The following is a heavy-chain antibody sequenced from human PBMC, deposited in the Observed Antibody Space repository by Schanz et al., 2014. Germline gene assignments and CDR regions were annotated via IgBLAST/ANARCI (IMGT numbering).Heavy chain of an antibody. CDR3: ARGYGDSPTDF. Sequence: QVQLVQSGTQVKKPGASVKVSCKASGYTLSAYSLHWVRQATGQGLEWMGWMNPNSGNTGYAQKCQGRVTMTRNTSISTAYMELSSLRSEDAAVYYCARGYGDSPTDFWGQGTLVTVSS. CDR1: GYTLSAYS. V-gene: IGHV1-8*02. J-gene: IGHJ4*02. D-gene: IGHD4-17*01. CDR2: MNPNSGNT.